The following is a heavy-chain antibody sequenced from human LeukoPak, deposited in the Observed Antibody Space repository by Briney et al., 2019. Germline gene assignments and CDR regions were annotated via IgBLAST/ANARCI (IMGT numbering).Heavy chain of an antibody. CDR2: ISGSGGST. J-gene: IGHJ4*02. Sequence: GGSLRLSCAASGFTFSSYGMSWVRQAPEKGLEWVSAISGSGGSTYYADSVKGRFTISRDNSKNTLYLQMNSLRAEDTAVYYCAKDHFGRDFDYWGQGTLVTVSS. CDR1: GFTFSSYG. V-gene: IGHV3-23*01. CDR3: AKDHFGRDFDY. D-gene: IGHD2-15*01.